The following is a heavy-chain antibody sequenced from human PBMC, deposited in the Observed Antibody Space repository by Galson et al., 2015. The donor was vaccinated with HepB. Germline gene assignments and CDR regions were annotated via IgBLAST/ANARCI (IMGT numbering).Heavy chain of an antibody. J-gene: IGHJ4*02. CDR1: GFTFSIYS. V-gene: IGHV3-30*18. CDR3: AKDPTYYYDSSGYHDY. Sequence: SLRLSCAASGFTFSIYSMHWVRQAPGKGLESVAVISYDGGNKYYADYVEGRFTISRGNSKNTLYLHMNSLRPEDTAVYYCAKDPTYYYDSSGYHDYWGQGTLVAVSS. D-gene: IGHD3-22*01. CDR2: ISYDGGNK.